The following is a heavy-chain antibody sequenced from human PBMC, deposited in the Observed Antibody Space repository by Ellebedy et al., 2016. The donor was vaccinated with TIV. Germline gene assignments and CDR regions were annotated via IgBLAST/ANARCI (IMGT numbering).Heavy chain of an antibody. CDR2: INQSGRT. CDR3: ARGRHSYGYEWLDT. D-gene: IGHD5-18*01. J-gene: IGHJ5*02. V-gene: IGHV4-30-2*01. CDR1: GGSMRSGTYC. Sequence: SETLSLXCAVSGGSMRSGTYCWSWIRQPPGKGLEWVGYINQSGRTYYNPSLKSRVTISVDRSRNKFSLDLRSVTAADTAVYYCARGRHSYGYEWLDTWGQGTLASVSS.